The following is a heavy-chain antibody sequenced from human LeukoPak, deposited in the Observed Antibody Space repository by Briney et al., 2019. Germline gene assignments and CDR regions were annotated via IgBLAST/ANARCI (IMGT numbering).Heavy chain of an antibody. J-gene: IGHJ5*02. CDR2: IHPNRGDA. CDR3: ARATSESYET. Sequence: ASVKISCKAFGYTFSDHYIQWVRQAPGQGLEWMGWIHPNRGDANYGQKFQGRVTMTRDTSISTAYLELSSLTSDDTAVYYCARATSESYETWGQGTLVTVSS. CDR1: GYTFSDHY. D-gene: IGHD1-26*01. V-gene: IGHV1-2*02.